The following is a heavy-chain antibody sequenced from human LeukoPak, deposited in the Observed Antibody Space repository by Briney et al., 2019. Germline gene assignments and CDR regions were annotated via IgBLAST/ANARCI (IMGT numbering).Heavy chain of an antibody. CDR1: GFTFSSYW. J-gene: IGHJ4*02. CDR2: ISRDGSST. D-gene: IGHD5-24*01. V-gene: IGHV3-74*01. CDR3: ARVEMATIEDY. Sequence: GGSLRLSCAASGFTFSSYWMHWVRQAPGKGLVWVSRISRDGSSTTYADSVKGRFTISRDNAKNTLYLQMNSLRAEDTAVYYCARVEMATIEDYWGQGTLVTVSS.